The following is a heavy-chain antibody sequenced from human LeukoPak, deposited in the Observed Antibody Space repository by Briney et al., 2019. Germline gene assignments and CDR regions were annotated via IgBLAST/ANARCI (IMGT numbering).Heavy chain of an antibody. CDR1: GGSFSGYY. J-gene: IGHJ4*02. V-gene: IGHV4-34*01. CDR2: INHSGST. Sequence: SETLSLTCAVYGGSFSGYYWSWIRQSPGKGLEWIGEINHSGSTNYSPSLKSRVTISVDTSKNQFSLKVSSVTAADTAVYYCARGHSSVVTAIPYYFDFWGQGTLVTVSS. D-gene: IGHD2-21*02. CDR3: ARGHSSVVTAIPYYFDF.